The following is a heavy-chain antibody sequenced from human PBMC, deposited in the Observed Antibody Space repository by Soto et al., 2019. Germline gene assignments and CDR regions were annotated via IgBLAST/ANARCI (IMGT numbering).Heavy chain of an antibody. D-gene: IGHD1-26*01. CDR3: VRRAEGCPGDGYYFVALDV. CDR1: GYSYTSYW. CDR2: INPADSET. Sequence: GESLKISGKGSGYSYTSYWIGWVPQRPGRGLEWMGIINPADSETNYSPSFQGQVTISADRSTSTAFLLWSRLNASDTAMYYCVRRAEGCPGDGYYFVALDVWGQGTTVTVSS. V-gene: IGHV5-51*01. J-gene: IGHJ6*02.